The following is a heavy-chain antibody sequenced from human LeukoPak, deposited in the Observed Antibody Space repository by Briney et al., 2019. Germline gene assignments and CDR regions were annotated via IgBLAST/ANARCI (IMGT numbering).Heavy chain of an antibody. CDR2: IYYSGRT. D-gene: IGHD3-9*01. CDR1: GGFISSSNYY. CDR3: ARENRLGYYHNLTGSADGFDI. Sequence: PSDTLSLTCSVSGGFISSSNYYWGWIRQPPGKGLEWIGSIYYSGRTYYNPPLKSRVTISVDTSKNQFSLKLSSVTAADTAVYCCARENRLGYYHNLTGSADGFDIWGQGTMVSVSS. J-gene: IGHJ3*02. V-gene: IGHV4-39*07.